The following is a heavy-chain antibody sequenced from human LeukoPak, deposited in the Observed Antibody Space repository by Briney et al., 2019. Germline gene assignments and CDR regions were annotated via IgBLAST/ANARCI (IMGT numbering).Heavy chain of an antibody. CDR3: AKDLWGYYSSTSCLGPFDY. D-gene: IGHD2-2*01. Sequence: PGRSLRLSCAASGFTFSSYGMHWVRQAPGKGLEWVAVISYDGSNKYYADSVKGRFTISRDNSKNTLYLQMNSLRAEDTAVYYCAKDLWGYYSSTSCLGPFDYWGQGTLVTVSS. V-gene: IGHV3-30*18. CDR2: ISYDGSNK. J-gene: IGHJ4*02. CDR1: GFTFSSYG.